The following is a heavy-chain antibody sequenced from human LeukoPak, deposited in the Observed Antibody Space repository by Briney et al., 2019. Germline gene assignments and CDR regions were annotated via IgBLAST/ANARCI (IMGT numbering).Heavy chain of an antibody. Sequence: GGSLRLSCAASGFAFSSYAMNWVRQAPGKGLEWISVISGSGGETYYAGSVKGRFTISRDNAKNSLYLQMNSLRAEDTAVYYCARDEGIAARPADYWGQGTLVTVSS. D-gene: IGHD6-6*01. J-gene: IGHJ4*02. CDR2: ISGSGGET. CDR1: GFAFSSYA. CDR3: ARDEGIAARPADY. V-gene: IGHV3-21*01.